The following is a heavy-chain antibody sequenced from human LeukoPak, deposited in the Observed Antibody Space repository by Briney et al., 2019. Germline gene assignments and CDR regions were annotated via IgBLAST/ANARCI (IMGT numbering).Heavy chain of an antibody. Sequence: GASVKVSCKASGGTFSSYAISWVRQAPGQGLEWMGGIIPIFGTANYAQKFQGRVTITADKSTSTAYMELSSLRSEDTAVYYCARAGGPKLITMIVVARGSYYFDYWGQGTLVTVSS. CDR2: IIPIFGTA. CDR3: ARAGGPKLITMIVVARGSYYFDY. D-gene: IGHD3-22*01. J-gene: IGHJ4*02. V-gene: IGHV1-69*06. CDR1: GGTFSSYA.